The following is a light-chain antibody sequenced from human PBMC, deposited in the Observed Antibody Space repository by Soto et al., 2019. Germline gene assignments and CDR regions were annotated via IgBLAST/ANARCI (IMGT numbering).Light chain of an antibody. J-gene: IGKJ4*01. CDR2: DAS. CDR1: QSVSSNY. V-gene: IGKV3D-20*01. Sequence: IVLTQSPATRSFSPTEIATLSFVASQSVSSNYFAWYQQKPGLAPRLLIYDASSRATGIPDRFSGSGSGTDFTLTISRLEPEDFAVYYCQHYDTSPALTFGGGTKVDIK. CDR3: QHYDTSPALT.